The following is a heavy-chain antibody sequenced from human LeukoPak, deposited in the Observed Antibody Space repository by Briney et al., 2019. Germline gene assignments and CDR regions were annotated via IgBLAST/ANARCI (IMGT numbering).Heavy chain of an antibody. Sequence: SETLSLTCTVSGDSISSYYWSWIRQPPGKGLEWIGYIYYSGSTNYNPSLKSRATISLDTSKNQFSLKLTSVTAADTAAYYCASLTTASAFDIWGQGTMVTVSS. D-gene: IGHD4-11*01. CDR2: IYYSGST. CDR1: GDSISSYY. V-gene: IGHV4-59*08. J-gene: IGHJ3*02. CDR3: ASLTTASAFDI.